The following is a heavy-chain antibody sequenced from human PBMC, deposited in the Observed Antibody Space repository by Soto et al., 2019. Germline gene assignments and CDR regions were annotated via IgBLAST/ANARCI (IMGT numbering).Heavy chain of an antibody. D-gene: IGHD5-18*01. CDR2: ISSDGSNK. Sequence: PGGSLRLSCAASGGTLSTYAIHWFRQAPGKGLEWLTVISSDGSNKYYADSVKGRFTISRDNSKNTVYLQMKTLRPEDTAVYYCAKEKQGFSYSFDYWGLGTLVTVSS. V-gene: IGHV3-30*18. CDR1: GGTLSTYA. J-gene: IGHJ4*02. CDR3: AKEKQGFSYSFDY.